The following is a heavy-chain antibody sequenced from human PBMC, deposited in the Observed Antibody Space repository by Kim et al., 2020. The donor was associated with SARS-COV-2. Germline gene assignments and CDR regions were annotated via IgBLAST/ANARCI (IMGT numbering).Heavy chain of an antibody. Sequence: GASLQISCKGSGYSFTTYWIGWVRQVPGKGLEWMGIIYPGDSDTRYSPSFQGQVTISVDKSISTAYLQWSSLKASDTAMYYCARPPGYCSSSGCSPLYYFDYWGPGTLVTVSS. V-gene: IGHV5-51*01. CDR1: GYSFTTYW. CDR2: IYPGDSDT. J-gene: IGHJ4*02. D-gene: IGHD2-2*01. CDR3: ARPPGYCSSSGCSPLYYFDY.